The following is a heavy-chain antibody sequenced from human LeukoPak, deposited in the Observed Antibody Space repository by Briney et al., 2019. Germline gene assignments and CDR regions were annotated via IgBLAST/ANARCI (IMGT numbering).Heavy chain of an antibody. CDR2: ISYDGSNK. J-gene: IGHJ4*02. V-gene: IGHV3-30*04. D-gene: IGHD6-19*01. CDR3: PKDRGSSGWYSDY. Sequence: PGGSLRLSCAASGFTFNDYALHWVRQAPGKGLEWVAVISYDGSNKYYADSVKGRFTISRDNSKNTLYLQMNSLRAEDTAVYYCPKDRGSSGWYSDYWGQGTLVTVSS. CDR1: GFTFNDYA.